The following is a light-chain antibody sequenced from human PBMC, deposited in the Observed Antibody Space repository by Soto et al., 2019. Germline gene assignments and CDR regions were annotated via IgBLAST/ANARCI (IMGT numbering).Light chain of an antibody. Sequence: EIVWTQSPGTLSLSPGERATLSCRASQSVSSIYLAWYQQKPGQAPRLLVYGASSRATGIPDRFSGSGSGTDFSLTISRLEPEDFAVYYCHQYRSSPQTFGQETKVDI. CDR2: GAS. J-gene: IGKJ1*01. V-gene: IGKV3-20*01. CDR1: QSVSSIY. CDR3: HQYRSSPQT.